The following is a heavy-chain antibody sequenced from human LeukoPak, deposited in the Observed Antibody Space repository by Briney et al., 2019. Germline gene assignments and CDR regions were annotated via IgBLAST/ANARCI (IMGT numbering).Heavy chain of an antibody. CDR3: ARESRSYYYDSSGYPLYYYYYMDV. Sequence: GGSLRLSCAASGFTFSSYSMNWVRQAPGKGLEWVSYISSSSSTIYYADSVKGRFTISRDNAKNSLYLQMNSLRAEDTAVYYCARESRSYYYDSSGYPLYYYYYMDVWGKGTTVTVSS. V-gene: IGHV3-48*01. D-gene: IGHD3-22*01. J-gene: IGHJ6*03. CDR2: ISSSSSTI. CDR1: GFTFSSYS.